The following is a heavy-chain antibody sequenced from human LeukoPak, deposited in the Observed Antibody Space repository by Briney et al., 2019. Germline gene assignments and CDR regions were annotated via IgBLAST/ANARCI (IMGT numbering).Heavy chain of an antibody. CDR3: ASFGSYTSSWYDFDY. Sequence: GVSLRLSCAASGLTFSYYSMNWVRQAPGKGLEWVSSISSGSSYVYYADSMKGRFTISRDNAKNSLYLQMNSLRAEDTAVYYCASFGSYTSSWYDFDYWGQGTLVTVSS. CDR2: ISSGSSYV. CDR1: GLTFSYYS. V-gene: IGHV3-21*01. J-gene: IGHJ4*02. D-gene: IGHD6-13*01.